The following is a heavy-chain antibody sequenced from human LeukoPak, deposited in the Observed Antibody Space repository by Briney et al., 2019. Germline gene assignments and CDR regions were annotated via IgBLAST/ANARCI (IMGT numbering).Heavy chain of an antibody. D-gene: IGHD6-13*01. J-gene: IGHJ5*02. CDR2: FYYSGST. CDR3: AREHPYSSSWYGGDNWFDP. V-gene: IGHV4-39*07. Sequence: SETLSLTCTVSGGSISSRPYCWGWIRQPPGKGLEWLGNFYYSGSTYYKPSLKSRVTISVDTSKNQISLKLSSVTAADTAVYYCAREHPYSSSWYGGDNWFDPWGQGTLVTVSS. CDR1: GGSISSRPYC.